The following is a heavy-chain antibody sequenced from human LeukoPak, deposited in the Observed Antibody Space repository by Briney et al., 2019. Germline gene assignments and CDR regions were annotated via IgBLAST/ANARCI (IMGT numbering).Heavy chain of an antibody. CDR3: AKMKRGEYSSSWYER. J-gene: IGHJ5*02. V-gene: IGHV3-30-3*02. Sequence: GGSLRLPCAASGFTFSSYAMHWVRQAPGKGLEWVAVISYDGSNKYYADSVKGRFTISRDNSKNTLYLQMNSLRAEDTAVYYCAKMKRGEYSSSWYERWGQGTLVTVSS. D-gene: IGHD6-13*01. CDR2: ISYDGSNK. CDR1: GFTFSSYA.